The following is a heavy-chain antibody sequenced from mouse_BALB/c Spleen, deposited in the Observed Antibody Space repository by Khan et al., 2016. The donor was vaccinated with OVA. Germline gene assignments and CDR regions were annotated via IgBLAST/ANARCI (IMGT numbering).Heavy chain of an antibody. CDR3: ARPYRYDGKAWFAY. J-gene: IGHJ3*01. D-gene: IGHD2-14*01. CDR2: INPDSSTI. Sequence: EVKLLESGGGLVQPGGSLKLSCAASGFDFSRYWMSWVRQAPGKGLEWIGEINPDSSTINYTPSLKDKFIISRDNAKNTLYLQMSKVRSEDTDLYYCARPYRYDGKAWFAYWGQGILVTVSA. V-gene: IGHV4-1*02. CDR1: GFDFSRYW.